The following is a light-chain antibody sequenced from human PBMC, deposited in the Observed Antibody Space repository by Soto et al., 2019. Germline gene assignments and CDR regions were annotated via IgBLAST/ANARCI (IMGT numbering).Light chain of an antibody. J-gene: IGKJ4*01. CDR2: DAS. V-gene: IGKV1-33*01. CDR1: QTITTY. CDR3: QQYDNLPLT. Sequence: DIQMTQSPSSLSASVGDRVTITCRASQTITTYLNWYQQKPGKAPKLLIYDASNLETGVPSRFSGSGSGTDFTFTTTSLQPEDIATYYCQQYDNLPLTFGGGTKVDIK.